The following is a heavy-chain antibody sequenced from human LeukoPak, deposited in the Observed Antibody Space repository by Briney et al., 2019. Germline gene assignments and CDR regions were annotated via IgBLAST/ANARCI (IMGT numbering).Heavy chain of an antibody. D-gene: IGHD2-21*02. V-gene: IGHV1-2*02. CDR3: ARCRARGGDCYSYGY. CDR1: GYTFSDYY. Sequence: ASVKVSCKASGYTFSDYYIHWVRQAPGQGLEWMGWINPNSGGTNYAQKFQGRVTMTRDTSISTAYMELSRLRSDDTAVYYCARCRARGGDCYSYGYWGQGTLVTVSS. J-gene: IGHJ4*02. CDR2: INPNSGGT.